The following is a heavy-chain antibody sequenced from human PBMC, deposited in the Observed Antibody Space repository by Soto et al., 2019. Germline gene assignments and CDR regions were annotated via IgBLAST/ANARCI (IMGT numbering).Heavy chain of an antibody. CDR3: ARLHCNSPNCVPLDP. Sequence: QLQLQESGPGLAKPSETLSLTCSVSGGSISSVSYYWGWIRQPPGKGLEWIGSIYYSGSAYYSPSLKSRVTMSVDTSKNQLSLELRSVTAADTAVYYCARLHCNSPNCVPLDPWGQGTLVTVSS. V-gene: IGHV4-39*01. J-gene: IGHJ5*02. CDR1: GGSISSVSYY. D-gene: IGHD2-2*01. CDR2: IYYSGSA.